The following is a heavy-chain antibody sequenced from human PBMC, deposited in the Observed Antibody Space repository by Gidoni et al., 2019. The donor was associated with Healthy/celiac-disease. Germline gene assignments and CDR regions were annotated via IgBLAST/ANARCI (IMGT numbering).Heavy chain of an antibody. V-gene: IGHV3-11*05. CDR3: ARAFEGSSGWYFDY. J-gene: IGHJ4*02. CDR1: GFTFSDYY. Sequence: QVQLVASGGGLVKPGGSLRLSCAASGFTFSDYYMVWIRQAPWKGLEWVSYISSISIYPNYADSVKGRFTISRDNAKNSLYLQMNSLRAEDTAVYYCARAFEGSSGWYFDYWGQGTLVTVSS. D-gene: IGHD6-19*01. CDR2: ISSISIYP.